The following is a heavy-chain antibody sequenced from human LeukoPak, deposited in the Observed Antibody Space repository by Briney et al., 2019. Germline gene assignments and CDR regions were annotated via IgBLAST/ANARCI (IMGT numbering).Heavy chain of an antibody. CDR1: GFTFSSYK. D-gene: IGHD7-27*01. CDR3: ALISGDSFDY. V-gene: IGHV3-48*03. Sequence: PGGSLRLSCAASGFTFSSYKMNWVRQAPGKGLEWVSYISSSGTTIYYADSVKGRFTISRDNAKNSLYLQMNSLRAEDTAVYYCALISGDSFDYWGQGTLVTVSS. J-gene: IGHJ4*02. CDR2: ISSSGTTI.